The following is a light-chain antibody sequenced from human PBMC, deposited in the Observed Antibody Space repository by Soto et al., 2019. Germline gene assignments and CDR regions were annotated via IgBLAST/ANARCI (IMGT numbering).Light chain of an antibody. Sequence: EIVLTQSPATLSLSPGERATLSCRASQSVSSSLAWYQQKPGQAPRLLIYGASTRATGIPARFSGSGSGTDFTLTISSLEPEDFAVYYCQQYGSSPITFGQGTRLEIK. CDR1: QSVSSS. J-gene: IGKJ5*01. CDR2: GAS. V-gene: IGKV3-20*01. CDR3: QQYGSSPIT.